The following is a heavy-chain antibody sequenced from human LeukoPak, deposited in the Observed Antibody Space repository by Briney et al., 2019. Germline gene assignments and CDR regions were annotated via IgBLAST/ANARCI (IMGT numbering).Heavy chain of an antibody. CDR2: ISGNDGST. Sequence: PGGSLRLSCTSSGFILSSFAMSWVRQAPGKGLEWVSVISGNDGSTYYAHSVKGRFTISRDNSRNTLYLQMNSLRAEDTAIYNCAKTAGGSIYGYIEYWGQGILVTVSS. CDR3: AKTAGGSIYGYIEY. CDR1: GFILSSFA. D-gene: IGHD3-16*02. V-gene: IGHV3-23*01. J-gene: IGHJ4*02.